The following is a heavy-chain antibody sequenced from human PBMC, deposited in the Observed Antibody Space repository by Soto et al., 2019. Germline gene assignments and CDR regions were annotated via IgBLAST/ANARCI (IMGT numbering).Heavy chain of an antibody. CDR2: ISYDGSNK. J-gene: IGHJ6*02. Sequence: GGSLRLSCAASGFTFSSYAMHWVRQALGKGLEWVAVISYDGSNKYYADSVKGRFTISRDNSKNTLYLQMNSLRAEDTAVYYCARDRLRYNWNDFPYYYYGMDVWGQGTTVTVSS. CDR1: GFTFSSYA. D-gene: IGHD1-1*01. CDR3: ARDRLRYNWNDFPYYYYGMDV. V-gene: IGHV3-30-3*01.